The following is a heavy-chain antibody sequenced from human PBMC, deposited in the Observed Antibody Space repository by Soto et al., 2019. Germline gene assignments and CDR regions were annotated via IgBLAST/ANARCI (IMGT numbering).Heavy chain of an antibody. J-gene: IGHJ5*01. CDR2: VNHNRANT. CDR3: ARSDGWDLNGFDS. CDR1: GYRFSKYD. V-gene: IGHV1-8*01. D-gene: IGHD6-19*01. Sequence: QVQLVQSGAEVKKPGASVKVSCKASGYRFSKYDMNWVRQAPGQGLEWMGWVNHNRANTGYEQKFRGRLTLTTNTSITTAYMELSSLTSEDTAVYYCARSDGWDLNGFDSWGQGTPVTVSS.